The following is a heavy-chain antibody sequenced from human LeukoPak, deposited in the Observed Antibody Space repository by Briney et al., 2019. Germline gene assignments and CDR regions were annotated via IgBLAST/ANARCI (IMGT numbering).Heavy chain of an antibody. V-gene: IGHV4-30-2*01. Sequence: SETLSLTCAVSGGSISSGGYSWSWIRRPPGKGLEWIGYIYHSGSTYYNPSLKSRVTMSLDMSKNQFSLKLNSVTAADTAVYYCARVPKGSSWYLDYWGQGTLVTVSS. CDR1: GGSISSGGYS. CDR2: IYHSGST. J-gene: IGHJ4*02. D-gene: IGHD6-13*01. CDR3: ARVPKGSSWYLDY.